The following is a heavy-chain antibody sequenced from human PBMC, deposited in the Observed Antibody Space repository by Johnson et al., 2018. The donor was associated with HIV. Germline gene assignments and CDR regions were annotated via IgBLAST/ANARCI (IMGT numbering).Heavy chain of an antibody. CDR3: ARVAPAHDAFDI. J-gene: IGHJ3*02. V-gene: IGHV3-30*02. D-gene: IGHD2-2*01. Sequence: QVQLVESGGGVVQPGGSLRLSCAASGITFSSYGMHWVRQAPGRGLEWVAFIRYDGSNNYYADSVKGRFTISRDNSKNTLDLQMNSLRAEDTAVYYCARVAPAHDAFDIWGQGTMVTVSS. CDR1: GITFSSYG. CDR2: IRYDGSNN.